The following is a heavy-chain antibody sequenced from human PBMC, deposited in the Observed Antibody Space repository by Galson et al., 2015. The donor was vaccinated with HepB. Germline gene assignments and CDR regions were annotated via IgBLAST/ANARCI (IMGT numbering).Heavy chain of an antibody. D-gene: IGHD4-17*01. CDR2: IIPIFGTA. V-gene: IGHV1-69*05. Sequence: SVKVSCKASGGTFSSYAISWVRQAPGQGLEWMGGIIPIFGTANYAQKFQGRVTMTTDTSTSTAHMELRSLRSDDTAVYYCARVSTVTSFDYWGQGTLVTVSS. J-gene: IGHJ4*02. CDR1: GGTFSSYA. CDR3: ARVSTVTSFDY.